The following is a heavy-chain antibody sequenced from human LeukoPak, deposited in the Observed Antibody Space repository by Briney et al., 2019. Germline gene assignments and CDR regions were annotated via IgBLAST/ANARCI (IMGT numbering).Heavy chain of an antibody. CDR3: ARRSEGWNY. CDR1: GSSFTDYW. CDR2: IYPGDSHT. D-gene: IGHD6-19*01. Sequence: GESLKISCQASGSSFTDYWIVWARKLPGKGLEWMGAIYPGDSHTRYSPSLDGQVTISADKSVSTTYLQWSSLQASDTAMYYCARRSEGWNYWGQGTLVTVSS. J-gene: IGHJ4*02. V-gene: IGHV5-51*01.